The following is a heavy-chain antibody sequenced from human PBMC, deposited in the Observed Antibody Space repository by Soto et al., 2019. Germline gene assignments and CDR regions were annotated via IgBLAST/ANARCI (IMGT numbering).Heavy chain of an antibody. J-gene: IGHJ4*02. D-gene: IGHD4-17*01. Sequence: GASVKVSCKASGGTFSSYAISWVRQAPGQGLEWMGGIIPIFGTANYAQKFQGRVTITADKSTSTAYMELSSLRSEDTAVYYCAAGTARLLKYYFDYWGQGTLVTVSS. CDR2: IIPIFGTA. V-gene: IGHV1-69*06. CDR3: AAGTARLLKYYFDY. CDR1: GGTFSSYA.